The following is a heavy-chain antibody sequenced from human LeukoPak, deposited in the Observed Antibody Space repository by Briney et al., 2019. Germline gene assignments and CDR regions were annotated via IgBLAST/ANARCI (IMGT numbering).Heavy chain of an antibody. D-gene: IGHD3-10*01. Sequence: SETLSLTCTVSGGSISSGDYYWSWIRQPPGKGLEWTGYIYYSGSTYYNPSLKSRVTISVDTSKNQFSLKLSSVTAADTAVYYCARDRPGYYGSGSYFGYWGQGTLVTVSS. V-gene: IGHV4-30-4*01. CDR2: IYYSGST. J-gene: IGHJ4*02. CDR3: ARDRPGYYGSGSYFGY. CDR1: GGSISSGDYY.